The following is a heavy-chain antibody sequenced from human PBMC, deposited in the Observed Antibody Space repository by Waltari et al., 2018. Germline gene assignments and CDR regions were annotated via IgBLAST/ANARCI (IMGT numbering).Heavy chain of an antibody. CDR1: GGSISSSNYY. CDR2: ISYSGST. V-gene: IGHV4-39*01. J-gene: IGHJ6*02. Sequence: QLQLQESGPGLVKPSETLSLACIVSGGSISSSNYYWGWIRQPPGKGLEWIGSISYSGSTYYNPSLKSRVTISVDTSKNQFSLRLSSVTAADTAVYYCARLDSSSWYVYYYGMDVWGQGTTVTVAS. CDR3: ARLDSSSWYVYYYGMDV. D-gene: IGHD6-13*01.